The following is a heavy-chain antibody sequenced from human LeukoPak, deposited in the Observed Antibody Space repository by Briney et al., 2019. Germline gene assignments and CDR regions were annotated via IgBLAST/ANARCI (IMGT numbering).Heavy chain of an antibody. CDR3: AREYDRDGPSSDAFDI. CDR2: MYYSGST. Sequence: SETLSLTCTVSGDSISIISYYWGWIRQPPGKGLEWIGSMYYSGSTYYNPSLKSRVTISVDTSKNQFSLKLSSVTAADTAMYYCAREYDRDGPSSDAFDIWGQGTMVTVSS. CDR1: GDSISIISYY. D-gene: IGHD5-24*01. J-gene: IGHJ3*02. V-gene: IGHV4-39*07.